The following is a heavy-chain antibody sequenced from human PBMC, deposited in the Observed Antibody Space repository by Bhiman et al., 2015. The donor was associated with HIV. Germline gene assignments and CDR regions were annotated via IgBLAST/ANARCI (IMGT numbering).Heavy chain of an antibody. CDR1: GFTFSDHY. D-gene: IGHD3-22*01. CDR2: TRNKANSYTT. CDR3: ARVLLDYYDSSGYYYGGPAPLNDY. V-gene: IGHV3-72*01. J-gene: IGHJ4*02. Sequence: EVQLVESGGGLVQPGGSLRLSCAASGFTFSDHYMDWVRQAPGKGLEWVGRTRNKANSYTTEYAASVKGRFTISRDDSKNSLYLQMNSLKTEDTAVYYCARVLLDYYDSSGYYYGGPAPLNDYWGQGTLVTVSS.